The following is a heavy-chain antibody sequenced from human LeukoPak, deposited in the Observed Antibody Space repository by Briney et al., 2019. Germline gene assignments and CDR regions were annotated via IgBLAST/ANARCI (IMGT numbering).Heavy chain of an antibody. V-gene: IGHV4-34*01. CDR2: INHSGST. CDR1: GGSFSGYY. Sequence: NPSETLSLTCAVYGGSFSGYYWSWIRQPPGKGLEWIGEINHSGSTNYNPSLKSRVTISVDTSKNQFSLKLSSVTAADTAVYYCARLSGGYYYYYYYMDVWGEGTTVTVSS. D-gene: IGHD3-16*01. J-gene: IGHJ6*03. CDR3: ARLSGGYYYYYYYMDV.